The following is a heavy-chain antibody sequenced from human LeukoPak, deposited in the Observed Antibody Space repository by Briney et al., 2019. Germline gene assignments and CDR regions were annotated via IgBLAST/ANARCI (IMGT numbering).Heavy chain of an antibody. V-gene: IGHV4-61*02. CDR3: ARAPMPSYYYYYMDV. J-gene: IGHJ6*03. Sequence: SETLSLTCTVSGGSISSGSYYWSWIRQPAGKGLEWIGRIYTSGSTNYNPSLKSRVTISVDTSKNQFSLKLSSVTAADTAVYYCARAPMPSYYYYYMDVWGKGTTVTVSS. CDR2: IYTSGST. CDR1: GGSISSGSYY. D-gene: IGHD2-2*01.